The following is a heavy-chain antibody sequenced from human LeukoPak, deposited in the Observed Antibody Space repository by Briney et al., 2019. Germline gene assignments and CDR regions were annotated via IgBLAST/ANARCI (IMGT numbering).Heavy chain of an antibody. CDR1: GYTFTSHY. Sequence: ASVKVSCKASGYTFTSHYMHWVRRAPGQGLEWMGIINPSGGSTSYAQKFQGRVTMTRDTSTSTVYMELSSLRSEDTAVYYCAREPVVVPVAFKVDGMDVWGQGTTVTVSS. J-gene: IGHJ6*02. CDR3: AREPVVVPVAFKVDGMDV. V-gene: IGHV1-46*01. CDR2: INPSGGST. D-gene: IGHD2-2*01.